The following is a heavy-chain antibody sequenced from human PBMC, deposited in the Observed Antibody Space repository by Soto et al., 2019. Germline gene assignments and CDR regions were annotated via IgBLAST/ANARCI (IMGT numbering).Heavy chain of an antibody. CDR1: GFTFSSYA. D-gene: IGHD5-18*01. V-gene: IGHV3-30-3*01. Sequence: PGESLKISCAASGFTFSSYAMHWVRQAPGKGLEWVAVISYDGSNKYYADSVKGRFTISRDNSKNTLYLQMNSLRAEDTAVYYCARDRGLGKAMVPYYYYYGMDVWGPGTTVTVXS. CDR3: ARDRGLGKAMVPYYYYYGMDV. CDR2: ISYDGSNK. J-gene: IGHJ6*02.